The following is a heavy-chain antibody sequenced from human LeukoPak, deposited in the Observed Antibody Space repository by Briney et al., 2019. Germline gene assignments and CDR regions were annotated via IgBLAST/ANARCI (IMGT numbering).Heavy chain of an antibody. J-gene: IGHJ6*02. D-gene: IGHD3-3*01. Sequence: GGSLRLSCAASGFTFSSYWMSWVRQAPGKGLEWVANIKQDGSEKYYVDSVKGRFTISRDNAKNSLYLQMNSLRAEDTAVYYCARVGLRFLEWFDPYYCYGMDVWGQGTTVTVSS. CDR1: GFTFSSYW. V-gene: IGHV3-7*01. CDR3: ARVGLRFLEWFDPYYCYGMDV. CDR2: IKQDGSEK.